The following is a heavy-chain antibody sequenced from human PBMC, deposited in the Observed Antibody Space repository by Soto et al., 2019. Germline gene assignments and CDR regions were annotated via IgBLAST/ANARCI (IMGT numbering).Heavy chain of an antibody. D-gene: IGHD3-10*01. CDR3: ARERRYGSGSWGMDV. J-gene: IGHJ6*02. CDR2: INHSGST. V-gene: IGHV4-34*01. Sequence: SETLSLTCAFYGGSFSGYYWSLIRQPPGKGLEWIGEINHSGSTNYNPSLKSRVTISVDTSKNQFSLKLSSVTAADTAVYYCARERRYGSGSWGMDVWGQGTTVTVSS. CDR1: GGSFSGYY.